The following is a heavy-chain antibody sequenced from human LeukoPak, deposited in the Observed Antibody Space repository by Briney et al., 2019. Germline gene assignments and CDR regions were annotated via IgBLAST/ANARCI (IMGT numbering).Heavy chain of an antibody. CDR3: AQIYTYGSPQFDY. J-gene: IGHJ4*02. Sequence: PGGSLRLSCAASGLTFSNYVMNWVRQAPGKGLEWVSYISSSGSTIYYADSVKGRFTISRDNAKNSLYLQMNSLRAEDTAVYYCAQIYTYGSPQFDYWGQGTLVTVSS. V-gene: IGHV3-48*03. CDR1: GLTFSNYV. D-gene: IGHD5-18*01. CDR2: ISSSGSTI.